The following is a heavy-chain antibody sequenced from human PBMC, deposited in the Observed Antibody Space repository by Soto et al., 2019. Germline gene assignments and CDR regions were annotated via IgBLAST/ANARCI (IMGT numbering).Heavy chain of an antibody. CDR3: ARGGRRSPAMDV. Sequence: QVQLQESGPGLVRPSQTLPLTCTVSGGSISSGGYYWSWIRQHPGKGLEWIGYIYYSGSTYYNPSLKSRVTISVDTSKNQFSLKLSSVTAADTAVYYCARGGRRSPAMDVWGQGTTVTVSS. CDR1: GGSISSGGYY. CDR2: IYYSGST. J-gene: IGHJ6*02. V-gene: IGHV4-31*03.